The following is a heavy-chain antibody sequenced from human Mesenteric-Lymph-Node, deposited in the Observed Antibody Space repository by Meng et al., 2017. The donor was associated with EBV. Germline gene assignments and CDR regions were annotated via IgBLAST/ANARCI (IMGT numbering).Heavy chain of an antibody. D-gene: IGHD1-26*01. Sequence: VASGGGSVPPGGSLGLSCAASVFTYSSYWMHWVRQAPGKGLVWVSHINTYGSRTDYADSVKGRFTISRDNAKNTLSLQMNSLRAEDTAVYYCTSDLGGATDFWGQGTLVTVSS. V-gene: IGHV3-74*01. CDR2: INTYGSRT. CDR3: TSDLGGATDF. CDR1: VFTYSSYW. J-gene: IGHJ4*02.